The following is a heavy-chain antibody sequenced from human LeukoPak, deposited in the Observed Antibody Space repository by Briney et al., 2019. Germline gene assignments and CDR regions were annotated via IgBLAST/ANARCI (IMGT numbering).Heavy chain of an antibody. CDR2: IYWNDDK. Sequence: SGPTLVNPTQTLTLTCTFSGFSLSTSGVGVGWIRQPPGKALEWLALIYWNDDKRYSPSLKTRLTITKDTSKNQVVLTMTNMDPVDTATYFCAHRRRPDCSSPNCYNWFDPWGQGTLVTVSS. D-gene: IGHD2-2*01. J-gene: IGHJ5*02. CDR3: AHRRRPDCSSPNCYNWFDP. CDR1: GFSLSTSGVG. V-gene: IGHV2-5*01.